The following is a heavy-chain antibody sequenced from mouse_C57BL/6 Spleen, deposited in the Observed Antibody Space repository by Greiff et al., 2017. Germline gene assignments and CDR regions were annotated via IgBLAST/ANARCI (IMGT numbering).Heavy chain of an antibody. Sequence: EVQLQQSGPELVKPGASVKISCKASGYTFTDYYMNWVKQSHGKSLEWIGDINPNNGGTSYNQKFKGKATLTVDKSSSTAYMELRSLTSEDSAVYYCARRIYYGSSDGWYFDVWGTGTTVTVSS. CDR3: ARRIYYGSSDGWYFDV. J-gene: IGHJ1*03. V-gene: IGHV1-26*01. CDR1: GYTFTDYY. CDR2: INPNNGGT. D-gene: IGHD1-1*01.